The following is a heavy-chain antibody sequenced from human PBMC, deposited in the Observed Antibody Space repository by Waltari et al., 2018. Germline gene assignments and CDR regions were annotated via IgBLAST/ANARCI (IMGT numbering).Heavy chain of an antibody. CDR1: GFTFDDYG. J-gene: IGHJ4*02. D-gene: IGHD1-1*01. V-gene: IGHV3-43*02. CDR3: AKDMIGGNEEFDY. CDR2: ISGDGYST. Sequence: EVHLVESGGGVVQPGGSLRLSCAASGFTFDDYGMHWVCQPPGKGLEWVSLISGDGYSTYYADSVKGRFTISRDNSKNALYLQMSSLRTDDTALYYCAKDMIGGNEEFDYWGQGTLVTVSS.